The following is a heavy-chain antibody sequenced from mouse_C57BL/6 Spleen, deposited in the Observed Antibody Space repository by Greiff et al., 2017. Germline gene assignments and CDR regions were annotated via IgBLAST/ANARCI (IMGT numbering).Heavy chain of an antibody. D-gene: IGHD1-1*01. V-gene: IGHV1-81*01. CDR2: IYPRSGNT. Sequence: QVQLQQSGAELARPGASVRLSCKASGYTFTSYGISWVKQRTGQGLEWIGEIYPRSGNTYYNEKFKGKATLTADKSSSTAYMELRSLTSEDSAVYFCAREGFITTVVDPWFAYWGQATLVTVSA. CDR3: AREGFITTVVDPWFAY. J-gene: IGHJ3*01. CDR1: GYTFTSYG.